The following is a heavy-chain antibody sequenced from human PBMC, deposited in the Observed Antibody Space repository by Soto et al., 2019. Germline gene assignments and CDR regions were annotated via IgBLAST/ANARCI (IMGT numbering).Heavy chain of an antibody. Sequence: GGSLRLSCAASGFTFSSYAMSWVGQTQGKGLEWVSGVLGGGGSTFYADSVKGRFTISRDNSKNTLYVQMNSLRAEDTAIYYCARKGPPRDAFDIWGQGTMVTVSS. CDR2: VLGGGGST. V-gene: IGHV3-23*01. CDR1: GFTFSSYA. J-gene: IGHJ3*02. CDR3: ARKGPPRDAFDI.